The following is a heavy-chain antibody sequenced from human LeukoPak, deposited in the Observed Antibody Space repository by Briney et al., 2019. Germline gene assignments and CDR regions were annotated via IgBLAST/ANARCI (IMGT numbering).Heavy chain of an antibody. J-gene: IGHJ5*02. D-gene: IGHD4-23*01. V-gene: IGHV4-4*07. CDR1: GGSIRNYY. CDR3: AREEHAYGGNTFDR. Sequence: SETLSLTCTVSGGSIRNYYSSWIRQPAGKGLEWIGRIYSSGSPNYNPPLTSRVTTSVDVSKHQFSLKLSSVTAAHTTVYYCAREEHAYGGNTFDRWGQGSLVTVSS. CDR2: IYSSGSP.